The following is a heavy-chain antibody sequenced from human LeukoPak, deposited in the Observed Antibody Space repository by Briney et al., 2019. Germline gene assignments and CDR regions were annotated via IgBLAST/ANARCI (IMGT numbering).Heavy chain of an antibody. D-gene: IGHD6-19*01. Sequence: GGSLRLSCAASGFTFSSYAMSWVRQAPGKGLEWVSAISGSGGSTYYAGSVKGRFTISRDNSKNTLYLQMNSLRAEDTAVYYCAKDKSDSSGWFLDYWGQGTLVTVSS. CDR1: GFTFSSYA. CDR2: ISGSGGST. V-gene: IGHV3-23*01. J-gene: IGHJ4*02. CDR3: AKDKSDSSGWFLDY.